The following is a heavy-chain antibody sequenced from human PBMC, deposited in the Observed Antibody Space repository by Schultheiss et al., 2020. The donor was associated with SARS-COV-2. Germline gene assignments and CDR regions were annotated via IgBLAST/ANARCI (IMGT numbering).Heavy chain of an antibody. D-gene: IGHD6-13*01. CDR1: GGSISSYY. Sequence: SETLSLTCTVSGGSISSYYWSWIRQPPGKGLEWIGYIYYSGSTYYNPSLKSRVTISVDTSKNQFSLKLSSVTAADTAVYYCAGYSSSWYGYWGQGTLVTVSS. V-gene: IGHV4-59*08. J-gene: IGHJ4*02. CDR2: IYYSGST. CDR3: AGYSSSWYGY.